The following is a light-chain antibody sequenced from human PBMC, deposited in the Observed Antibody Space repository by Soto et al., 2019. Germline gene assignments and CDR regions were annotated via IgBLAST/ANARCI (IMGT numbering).Light chain of an antibody. Sequence: DLQMTQSPPYLSASLGDRVTITCRAIQTISDYLHWYQQKPGKAPTLLIYGSSSLQTGVPPRFSGSGSGTEFTLTISSLQPEDFGTYYCQQTYDSLVSFGGGTKVDIK. CDR1: QTISDY. V-gene: IGKV1-39*01. CDR2: GSS. CDR3: QQTYDSLVS. J-gene: IGKJ4*01.